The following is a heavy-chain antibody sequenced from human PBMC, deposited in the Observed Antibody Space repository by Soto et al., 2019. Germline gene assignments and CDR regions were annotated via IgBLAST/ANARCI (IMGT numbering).Heavy chain of an antibody. CDR3: ASSSHLTYYYDSSGYYDPSPIDY. J-gene: IGHJ4*02. CDR1: GGSISSYY. Sequence: SATLSLTCTVSGGSISSYYWSWIRQPPGKGLEWIGYIYYSGSTNYNPSLKSRVTISVDTSKNQFSLKLSSVTAADTAVYYCASSSHLTYYYDSSGYYDPSPIDYWGQGTLVTVSS. V-gene: IGHV4-59*08. CDR2: IYYSGST. D-gene: IGHD3-22*01.